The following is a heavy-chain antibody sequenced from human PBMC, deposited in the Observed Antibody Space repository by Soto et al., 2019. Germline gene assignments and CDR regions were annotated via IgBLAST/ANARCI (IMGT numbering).Heavy chain of an antibody. CDR3: ARGWGYDSNDYYYAY. J-gene: IGHJ4*02. D-gene: IGHD3-22*01. V-gene: IGHV1-69*01. CDR2: IIPIFGTA. Sequence: QVQLVQSGAEVRKPGSSVKVSCKASGGTFSRHAISWVRQAPGQGLEWMGGIIPIFGTANHAQKFHGRVTIIADESTSTVYMELRRLRSEDTAMYYCARGWGYDSNDYYYAYWGQGTLVIVSS. CDR1: GGTFSRHA.